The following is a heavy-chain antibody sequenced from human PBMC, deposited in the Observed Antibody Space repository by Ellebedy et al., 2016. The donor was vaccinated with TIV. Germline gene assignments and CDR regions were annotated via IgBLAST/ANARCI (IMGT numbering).Heavy chain of an antibody. D-gene: IGHD3-10*01. V-gene: IGHV4-39*01. CDR2: IYYSGST. J-gene: IGHJ5*02. CDR3: ARQFGVRGVSSWFDP. Sequence: SETLSLTCTVSGGSIRSNSYYWGWIRQPPGKGLEWIGSIYYSGSTFYNPSLKSRVTMSVDTSKNQFSLKLKSVTAADTAVYYCARQFGVRGVSSWFDPWGQGTLVTVSS. CDR1: GGSIRSNSYY.